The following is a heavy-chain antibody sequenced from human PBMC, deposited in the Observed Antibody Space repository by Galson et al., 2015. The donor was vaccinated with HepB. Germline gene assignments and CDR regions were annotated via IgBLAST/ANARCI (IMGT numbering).Heavy chain of an antibody. J-gene: IGHJ4*02. CDR2: ISYDGSNK. CDR3: AKDREISSWYCLDY. D-gene: IGHD6-13*01. V-gene: IGHV3-30*18. CDR1: GFTFSSYG. Sequence: SLRLSCAASGFTFSSYGTHWVRQAPGKGLEWVAVISYDGSNKYYADSVKGRFTISRDNSKNTLYLQMNSLRAEDTAVYYCAKDREISSWYCLDYWGQGTLVTVSS.